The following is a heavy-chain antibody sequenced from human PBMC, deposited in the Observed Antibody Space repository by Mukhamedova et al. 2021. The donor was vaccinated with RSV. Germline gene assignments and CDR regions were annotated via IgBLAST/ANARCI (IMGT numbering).Heavy chain of an antibody. J-gene: IGHJ4*02. V-gene: IGHV3-73*01. CDR2: IRTKTYDYAT. D-gene: IGHD1-26*01. CDR3: TFYPSGSYSY. Sequence: GTGLEWLGRIRTKTYDYATRYTASVQGRFTISRDDSKNTAYLQMNSLKTEDTAMYYCTFYPSGSYSYWGQGTLVTVSS.